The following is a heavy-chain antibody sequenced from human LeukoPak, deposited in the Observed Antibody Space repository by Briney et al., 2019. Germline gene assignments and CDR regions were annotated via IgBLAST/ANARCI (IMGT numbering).Heavy chain of an antibody. Sequence: SVKVSCKASGGTFSSYTISWVRQAPGQGLEWMGGIIPILGIANYAQKFQGRVTITADKSTSTAYMELSSLRSEDTAVYYCARYDFWSGSSPDYYYYYGMDVWGQGTTVTVSS. CDR2: IIPILGIA. CDR1: GGTFSSYT. J-gene: IGHJ6*02. V-gene: IGHV1-69*02. D-gene: IGHD3-3*01. CDR3: ARYDFWSGSSPDYYYYYGMDV.